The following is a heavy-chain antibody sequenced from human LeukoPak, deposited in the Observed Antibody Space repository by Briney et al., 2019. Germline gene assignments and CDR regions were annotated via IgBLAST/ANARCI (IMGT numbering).Heavy chain of an antibody. CDR3: ARTSGWYSGIDY. CDR2: IYSGGST. CDR1: GFAVSSNY. V-gene: IGHV3-53*01. Sequence: GGSLRLSCAASGFAVSSNYMSWVRQTPGKGLEWVSVIYSGGSTYYADSVKGRFTISRDNSKNTLYLQMNSLRAEDTAVYYCARTSGWYSGIDYWGQGTLVTVSS. D-gene: IGHD6-19*01. J-gene: IGHJ4*02.